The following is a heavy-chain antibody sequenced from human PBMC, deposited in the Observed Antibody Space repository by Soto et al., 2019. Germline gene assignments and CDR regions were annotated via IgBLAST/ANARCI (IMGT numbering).Heavy chain of an antibody. Sequence: QVQLQQWGPGLLKPSETLSLTCAVNGESLSGSYWSWIRQSPGKGLEWIGEIYHSGSTNYNPSLESRVIISIDTSKNQFSLKLSSVTAADTAIYYCASDTIYESSSRRFHYYYGMDVWGQGTRVTVSS. CDR1: GESLSGSY. V-gene: IGHV4-34*01. CDR2: IYHSGST. D-gene: IGHD3-22*01. CDR3: ASDTIYESSSRRFHYYYGMDV. J-gene: IGHJ6*02.